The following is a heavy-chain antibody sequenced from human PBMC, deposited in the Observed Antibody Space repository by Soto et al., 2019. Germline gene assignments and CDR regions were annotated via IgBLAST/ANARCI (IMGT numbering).Heavy chain of an antibody. CDR1: GFSLSTSGMC. CDR2: IDWDDDK. V-gene: IGHV2-70*01. CDR3: ARIQRYCSGGSCYRVLDY. J-gene: IGHJ4*02. D-gene: IGHD2-15*01. Sequence: SGPTLVNPTQTLTLTCTFSGFSLSTSGMCVSWIRQPPGKALEWLALIDWDDDKYYSTSLKTRLTISKDTSKNQVVLTMTNMDPVDTATYYCARIQRYCSGGSCYRVLDYWGQGTLVTVSS.